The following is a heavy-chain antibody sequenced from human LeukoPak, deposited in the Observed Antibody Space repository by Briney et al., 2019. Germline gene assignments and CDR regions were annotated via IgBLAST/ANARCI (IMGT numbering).Heavy chain of an antibody. V-gene: IGHV5-51*01. CDR1: GYSFTSYW. Sequence: GESLKISCKGSGYSFTSYWIGWVRQMPGKGLEWMGIIYPGDSDTRYSPSFQGQVTISADKSISTAYLQWSSLKASDIAMYYCATTAPYSSRTRAFDIWGQGTMVTVSS. D-gene: IGHD6-13*01. J-gene: IGHJ3*02. CDR2: IYPGDSDT. CDR3: ATTAPYSSRTRAFDI.